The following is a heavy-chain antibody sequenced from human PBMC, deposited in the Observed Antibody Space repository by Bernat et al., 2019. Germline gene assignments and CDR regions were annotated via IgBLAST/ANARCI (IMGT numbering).Heavy chain of an antibody. CDR3: VRDNNWAFDS. D-gene: IGHD3-16*01. CDR1: GFIFDDYV. Sequence: ELQLVESGGGATQPGGSLRLSCEGTGFIFDDYVMHWVRQAPGMDLEWVSRISHDSTATSYADSVKGRFTISRDNSKKSLYLQMHSLRIEDTALYYCVRDNNWAFDSWGRGTLVTVSS. J-gene: IGHJ4*02. V-gene: IGHV3-43*02. CDR2: ISHDSTAT.